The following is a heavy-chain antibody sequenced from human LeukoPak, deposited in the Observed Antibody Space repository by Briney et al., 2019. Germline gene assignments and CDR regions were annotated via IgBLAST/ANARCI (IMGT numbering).Heavy chain of an antibody. CDR1: EFTFSSYA. CDR3: ATDLSYTSSWSDY. CDR2: FSGSGDRT. D-gene: IGHD6-13*01. Sequence: GGSLRLSCAASEFTFSSYAMSWVRQAPGKGLEWVSSFSGSGDRTYYADSVKGRFTISRDNAKNSLYLQMNSLRAEDTAVYYCATDLSYTSSWSDYWGQGTLVTVSS. J-gene: IGHJ4*02. V-gene: IGHV3-23*01.